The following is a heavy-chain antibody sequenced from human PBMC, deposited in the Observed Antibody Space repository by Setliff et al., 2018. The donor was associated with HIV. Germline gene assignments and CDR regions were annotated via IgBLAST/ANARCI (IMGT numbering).Heavy chain of an antibody. Sequence: SETLSLTCAVYGESFSGYYWSWIRQPPGKGLEWIGEINHSGSTNYNPSLESRVTISVDTSKNQFSLKVNSVTAADTAVYYCARSSMAGFDYWGQGKLVTVSS. CDR2: INHSGST. CDR1: GESFSGYY. V-gene: IGHV4-34*01. J-gene: IGHJ4*02. CDR3: ARSSMAGFDY. D-gene: IGHD6-19*01.